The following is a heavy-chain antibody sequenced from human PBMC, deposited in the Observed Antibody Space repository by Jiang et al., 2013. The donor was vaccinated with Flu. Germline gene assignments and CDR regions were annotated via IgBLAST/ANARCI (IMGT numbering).Heavy chain of an antibody. D-gene: IGHD3-22*01. CDR3: ARVARYYYDSSGFIDI. J-gene: IGHJ3*02. CDR2: IYYSGST. Sequence: TCTVSGGSISSYYWSWIRQPPGKGLEWIGYIYYSGSTNYNPSLKSRVTISVDTSKNQFSLKLSSVTAADTAVYYCARVARYYYDSSGFIDIWGQGTMVTVSS. CDR1: GGSISSYY. V-gene: IGHV4-59*13.